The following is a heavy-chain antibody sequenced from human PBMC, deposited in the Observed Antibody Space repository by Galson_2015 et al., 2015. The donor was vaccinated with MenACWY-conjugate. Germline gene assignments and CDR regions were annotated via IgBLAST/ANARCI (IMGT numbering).Heavy chain of an antibody. J-gene: IGHJ3*02. CDR2: IIPIFGTA. CDR3: ARGSRQWLVPDAFDI. V-gene: IGHV1-69*13. Sequence: SVKVSCKASGGTFSSYAISWVRQAPGQGLEWMGGIIPIFGTANYAQKFQGRVTITADESTSTAYMELSSLRSEDTAVYYCARGSRQWLVPDAFDIWGQGTMVTVSS. CDR1: GGTFSSYA. D-gene: IGHD6-19*01.